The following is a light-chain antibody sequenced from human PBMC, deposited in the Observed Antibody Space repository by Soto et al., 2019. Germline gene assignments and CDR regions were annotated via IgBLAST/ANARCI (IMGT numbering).Light chain of an antibody. CDR2: DVS. V-gene: IGLV2-14*01. Sequence: QSALTQPASVSGSPGQSITISCTGTSSDVGGYNYVSWYQQHPGKAPKLMIYDVSNRPSGVSNRFSGSKSGNTASLTISGLQAEDEADYYCSSGGVVFGGGTKLTVL. CDR1: SSDVGGYNY. J-gene: IGLJ2*01. CDR3: SSGGVV.